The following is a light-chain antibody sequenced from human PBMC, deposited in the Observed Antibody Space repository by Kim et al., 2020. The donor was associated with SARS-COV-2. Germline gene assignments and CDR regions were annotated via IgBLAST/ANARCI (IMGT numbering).Light chain of an antibody. CDR1: QSISNY. CDR2: AAS. J-gene: IGKJ1*01. V-gene: IGKV1-39*01. CDR3: QQSYSTPPT. Sequence: ASVGDRVTITCRASQSISNYLNWYQQKPGKAPKLLIYAASILQSGVPSKFSGSGSGTDFTLTISSLQPKDFATYFCQQSYSTPPTFGQGTKVDIK.